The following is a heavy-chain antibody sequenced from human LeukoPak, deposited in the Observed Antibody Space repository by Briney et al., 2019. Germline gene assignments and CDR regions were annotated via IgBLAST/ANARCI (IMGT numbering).Heavy chain of an antibody. V-gene: IGHV3-74*01. J-gene: IGHJ5*02. CDR3: AKALRQWLVPGDWFDP. CDR2: INSGGTVT. CDR1: GFTFSDFW. D-gene: IGHD6-19*01. Sequence: GGSLRLSCAASGFTFSDFWMHWVRQAPGKGLVWVSRINSGGTVTNYADSVKGRLTISRDNAKNTLYLQMNSLRAEDTAVYYCAKALRQWLVPGDWFDPWGQGTLVTVSS.